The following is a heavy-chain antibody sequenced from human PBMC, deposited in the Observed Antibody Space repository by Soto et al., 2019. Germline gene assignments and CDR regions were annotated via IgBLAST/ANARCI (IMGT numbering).Heavy chain of an antibody. J-gene: IGHJ4*01. CDR1: GFTFSSYG. V-gene: IGHV3-30*18. D-gene: IGHD3-22*01. CDR3: AKDSGPYYYDSSGYYYGGEYFDY. CDR2: ISYDGSNK. Sequence: VQLVESGGGLVQPGGSLRLSCAASGFTFSSYGMHWVRQAPGKGLEWVAVISYDGSNKYYADSVKGRFTISRDNSKNTLYLQMNSLRAEDTAVYYCAKDSGPYYYDSSGYYYGGEYFDYWGHGTLVTVSS.